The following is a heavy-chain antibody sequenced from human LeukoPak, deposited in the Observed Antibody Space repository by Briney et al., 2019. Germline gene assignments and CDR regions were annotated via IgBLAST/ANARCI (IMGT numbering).Heavy chain of an antibody. CDR3: ATVGSWDYDY. CDR1: GYTFTSYY. CDR2: INPSGGST. V-gene: IGHV1-46*01. J-gene: IGHJ4*02. Sequence: ASVKVSCKASGYTFTSYYMHWVRQAPGQGLEWMGIINPSGGSTSYAQKFQGRVTMTEDTSTDTAYMELSSLRSEDTAVYYCATVGSWDYDYWGQGTLVTVSS. D-gene: IGHD1-26*01.